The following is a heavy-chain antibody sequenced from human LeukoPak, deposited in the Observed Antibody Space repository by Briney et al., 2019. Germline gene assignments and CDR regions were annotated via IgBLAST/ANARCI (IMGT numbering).Heavy chain of an antibody. J-gene: IGHJ4*02. CDR3: ARIRKVSSSWQFFFDY. CDR2: IKQDGSEK. D-gene: IGHD6-13*01. CDR1: GFTFSSYW. Sequence: GGSLRLSCAASGFTFSSYWMSWVRQAPGKGLEWVANIKQDGSEKYYVDSVKGRFTISRDISKNTLYLQMNSLRAEDTAVYYCARIRKVSSSWQFFFDYWGQGTLVTVSS. V-gene: IGHV3-7*03.